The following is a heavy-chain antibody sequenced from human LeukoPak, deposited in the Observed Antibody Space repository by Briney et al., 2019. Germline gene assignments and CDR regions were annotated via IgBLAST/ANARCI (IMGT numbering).Heavy chain of an antibody. Sequence: SETLSLTCTVSGGSISSYYWSWIRQPPGKGLEWIGYIYYSGSTNYNPSLKSRVTISVDTSKNQFSLKLSSVTAADTAVYYCARGGSSYGYHNWFDPWGQGTLVTVSS. D-gene: IGHD5-18*01. V-gene: IGHV4-59*01. J-gene: IGHJ5*02. CDR3: ARGGSSYGYHNWFDP. CDR1: GGSISSYY. CDR2: IYYSGST.